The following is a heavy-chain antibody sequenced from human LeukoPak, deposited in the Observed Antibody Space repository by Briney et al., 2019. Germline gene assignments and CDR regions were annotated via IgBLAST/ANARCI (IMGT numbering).Heavy chain of an antibody. CDR2: IYYSGST. J-gene: IGHJ5*02. CDR3: AREWPRFDP. Sequence: SETLSLTCTVSGGSISSSSYYWGWIRQPPGKGLEWIGSIYYSGSTYYNPSLKSRVTISVDTSKNQFSLKLSSVTAADTAVYYCAREWPRFDPWGQGTLVTVSS. D-gene: IGHD5-12*01. V-gene: IGHV4-39*07. CDR1: GGSISSSSYY.